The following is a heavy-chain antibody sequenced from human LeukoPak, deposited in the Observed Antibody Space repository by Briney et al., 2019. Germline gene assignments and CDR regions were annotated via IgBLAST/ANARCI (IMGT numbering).Heavy chain of an antibody. CDR2: IKSETDGGTT. J-gene: IGHJ4*02. D-gene: IGHD3-16*01. Sequence: GGSLRLSCAVSGFTFNTAWMAWVRQAPGKGLEYVGRIKSETDGGTTYYAAAVKGRFTISRDDSKNTLYLQMDGLRAEDTAVYYCAKDGFRLGSAFWGQGTLVTVSS. V-gene: IGHV3-15*01. CDR3: AKDGFRLGSAF. CDR1: GFTFNTAW.